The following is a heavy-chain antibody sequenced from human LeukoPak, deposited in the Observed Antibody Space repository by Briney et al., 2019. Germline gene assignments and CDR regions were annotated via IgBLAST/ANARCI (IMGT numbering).Heavy chain of an antibody. V-gene: IGHV4-59*01. D-gene: IGHD3-9*01. CDR2: IYYSGST. CDR3: ARVLKSHYDILTGYYGYDAFDI. CDR1: GGSISSYY. J-gene: IGHJ3*02. Sequence: SETLSLTCTVSGGSISSYYWSWIRQPPGKGLEWIGYIYYSGSTNYNPSLKSRVTISVDTSKNQFSLKLSSVTAADTAVYYCARVLKSHYDILTGYYGYDAFDIWGQGTMVTVSS.